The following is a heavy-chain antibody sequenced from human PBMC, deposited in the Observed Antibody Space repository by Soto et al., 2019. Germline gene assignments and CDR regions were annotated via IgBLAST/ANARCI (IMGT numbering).Heavy chain of an antibody. CDR1: GGSISSYY. CDR3: ARRAQLWFGELFGHDAFDI. D-gene: IGHD3-10*01. V-gene: IGHV4-59*08. J-gene: IGHJ3*02. Sequence: SETLSLTCTVSGGSISSYYWSWIRQPPGKGLEWIGYIYYSGSTNYNPSLKSRVTISVDTSKNQFSLKLSSVTAADTAVYYCARRAQLWFGELFGHDAFDIWGQGTM. CDR2: IYYSGST.